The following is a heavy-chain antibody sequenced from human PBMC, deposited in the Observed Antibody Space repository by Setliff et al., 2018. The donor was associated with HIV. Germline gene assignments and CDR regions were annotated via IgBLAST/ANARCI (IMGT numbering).Heavy chain of an antibody. CDR3: ARDIGGWSETETEYFQY. J-gene: IGHJ1*01. D-gene: IGHD6-19*01. CDR2: MNPNSGNT. CDR1: GYTFTGYY. V-gene: IGHV1-8*02. Sequence: ASVKVSCKASGYTFTGYYMHWVRQATGQGLEWMGWMNPNSGNTGYAQKFQGRITMTRNTSITTAYMELISLKSEDTAVYYCARDIGGWSETETEYFQYWGQGTLVT.